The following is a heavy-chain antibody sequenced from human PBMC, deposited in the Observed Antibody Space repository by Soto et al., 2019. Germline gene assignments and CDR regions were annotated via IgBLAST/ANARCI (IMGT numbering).Heavy chain of an antibody. V-gene: IGHV3-30*18. J-gene: IGHJ6*02. D-gene: IGHD3-10*01. Sequence: QVQLVESGGGVVQPGRSLRLSCAASGFTFSSYGMHWVRQAPGKGLEWVAVISYDGSNKYYADSVKGRFTISRDNSKNTLYLQMNSLRAEDTAVYDCAKEGYYGSGRPYYYYGMDVWGQGTTVTVSS. CDR1: GFTFSSYG. CDR2: ISYDGSNK. CDR3: AKEGYYGSGRPYYYYGMDV.